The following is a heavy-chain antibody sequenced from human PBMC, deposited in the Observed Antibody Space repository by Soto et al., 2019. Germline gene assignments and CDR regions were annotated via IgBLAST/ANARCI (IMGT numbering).Heavy chain of an antibody. J-gene: IGHJ3*01. CDR1: GFSLSRYG. Sequence: GGSLRLACAASGFSLSRYGIPCVRQAPGKGLEWVEVISYDESTTFYADSVKGRFTISRDNSKNTLFLQMNSLRPEDTAVYYCSKAMIGSYDSDAFYVWGQGTMCTVAS. CDR2: ISYDESTT. D-gene: IGHD3-22*01. V-gene: IGHV3-30*18. CDR3: SKAMIGSYDSDAFYV.